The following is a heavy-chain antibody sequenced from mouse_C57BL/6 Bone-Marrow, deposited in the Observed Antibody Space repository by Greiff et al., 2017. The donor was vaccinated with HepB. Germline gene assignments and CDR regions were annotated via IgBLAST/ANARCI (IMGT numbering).Heavy chain of an antibody. Sequence: QVQLKQPGAELVKPGASVKLSCKASGYTFTSYWMHWVKQRPGQGLEWIGMIHPNSGSTNYNEKFKSKATLTVDKSSSTAYMQLSSLTSEDSAVYDCAREGNYDYRYWGQGTLVTVSA. CDR1: GYTFTSYW. CDR2: IHPNSGST. CDR3: AREGNYDYRY. V-gene: IGHV1-64*01. J-gene: IGHJ3*01. D-gene: IGHD2-4*01.